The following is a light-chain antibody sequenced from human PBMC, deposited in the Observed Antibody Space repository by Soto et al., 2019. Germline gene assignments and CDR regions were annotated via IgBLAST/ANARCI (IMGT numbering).Light chain of an antibody. CDR1: QSVSIN. J-gene: IGKJ1*01. V-gene: IGKV3-15*01. CDR3: QQYNDWPQT. Sequence: IVLTQSPATLSLSPGERSTLSFSASQSVSINLAWYQQKPGQAPRLLIYGASTRATGIPARFSGSGSGIEFTLTISSLQSEDFAVYYCQQYNDWPQTFGQGTKVDIK. CDR2: GAS.